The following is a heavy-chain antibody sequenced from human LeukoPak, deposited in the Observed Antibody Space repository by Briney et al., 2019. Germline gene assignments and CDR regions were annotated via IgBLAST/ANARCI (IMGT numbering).Heavy chain of an antibody. CDR2: IYYSGST. CDR3: ARVTKWYSSSYDYYYYGMDV. V-gene: IGHV4-59*01. D-gene: IGHD6-13*01. Sequence: SETLSLTCTVSGGSISSYYWSWIRQPPGKGLEWIGYIYYSGSTNYNPSLKSRVTISVDTSKNQFSLKLSSVTAADTAVYYCARVTKWYSSSYDYYYYGMDVWGQGTTVTVSS. J-gene: IGHJ6*02. CDR1: GGSISSYY.